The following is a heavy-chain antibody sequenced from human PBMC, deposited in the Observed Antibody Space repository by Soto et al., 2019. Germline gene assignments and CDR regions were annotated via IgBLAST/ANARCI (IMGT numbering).Heavy chain of an antibody. Sequence: QVQLQESGPRLVKPSQTLSLTCTVSGDSIGSGDYYWTWIRQPPGKGLEWIGYIYYIGTTFYNPSLERRGNISSDTSKSPFSLRVTPVTVAVTAVYYCARGSTYSGFVTWGQGTVMTVPS. CDR1: GDSIGSGDYY. V-gene: IGHV4-30-4*01. D-gene: IGHD3-10*01. J-gene: IGHJ5*02. CDR2: IYYIGTT. CDR3: ARGSTYSGFVT.